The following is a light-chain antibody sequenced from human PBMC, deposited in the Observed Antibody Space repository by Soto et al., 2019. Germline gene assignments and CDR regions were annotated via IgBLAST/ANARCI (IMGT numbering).Light chain of an antibody. V-gene: IGKV4-1*01. CDR3: QQYYSTPLT. CDR1: QSVLYSSNTKNY. J-gene: IGKJ4*01. Sequence: DIVMTQSPDSLAVSLGERATINCKSSQSVLYSSNTKNYLAWYQQKPGQPPKLLIYWASTRESGAPDRFSGSGSGTDFTLILSSLQAEDVAVYYCQQYYSTPLTFGGGTKVEIK. CDR2: WAS.